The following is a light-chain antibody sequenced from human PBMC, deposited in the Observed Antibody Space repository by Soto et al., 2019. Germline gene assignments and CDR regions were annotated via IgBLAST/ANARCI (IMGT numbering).Light chain of an antibody. CDR3: QQYYNWPVT. J-gene: IGKJ4*01. Sequence: EILMTQSPATLSVSPGETVTFSCRASRSVSNRLALYQHNPGQAPRLLISGASNGATGIPPKFSGSGSETEFTLTVDSLQSDDIAVYYCQQYYNWPVTFGGGTKVDIK. CDR1: RSVSNR. V-gene: IGKV3-15*01. CDR2: GAS.